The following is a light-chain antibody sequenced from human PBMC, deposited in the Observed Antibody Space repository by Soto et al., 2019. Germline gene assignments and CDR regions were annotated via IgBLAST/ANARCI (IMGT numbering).Light chain of an antibody. J-gene: IGLJ1*01. CDR2: ANI. Sequence: QSVLTQPPSVSGAPGQRVTISCTGSSSNIGAGYDVHWYQQLPGTAPKLIMFANINRPSGVPDRFSGSKSGTSASLAITGLQAEDEADYYCQSYDSSLSTYVFGTGTKLTVL. CDR1: SSNIGAGYD. CDR3: QSYDSSLSTYV. V-gene: IGLV1-40*01.